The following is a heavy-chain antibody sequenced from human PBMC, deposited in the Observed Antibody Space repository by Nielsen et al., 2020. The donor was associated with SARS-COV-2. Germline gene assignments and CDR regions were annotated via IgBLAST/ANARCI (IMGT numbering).Heavy chain of an antibody. Sequence: ASVKVSCKTSGYTFTSFAIHWVRQAPGQSLEWMGWINAGNGNTKYSQKFQGRVTFTRDTSASTAYMELSSLSFEDTAVYYCARERSREHGIDVWGQGTTVTVSS. CDR3: ARERSREHGIDV. CDR1: GYTFTSFA. CDR2: INAGNGNT. D-gene: IGHD1-26*01. J-gene: IGHJ6*02. V-gene: IGHV1-3*01.